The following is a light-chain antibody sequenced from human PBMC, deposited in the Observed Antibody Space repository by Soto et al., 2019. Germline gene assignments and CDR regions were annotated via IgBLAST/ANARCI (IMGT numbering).Light chain of an antibody. Sequence: EIVLTQSPGTRSLSPGERATLSCRASQSVSSNYLARDQQKPGQVPRFLIYGASSRASGIPDRFSGSGSGTDVTLPLSRLGPEYVAVYYSHLYGNLPPRTFGQGPHVE. CDR2: GAS. CDR1: QSVSSNY. CDR3: HLYGNLPPRT. J-gene: IGKJ1*01. V-gene: IGKV3-20*01.